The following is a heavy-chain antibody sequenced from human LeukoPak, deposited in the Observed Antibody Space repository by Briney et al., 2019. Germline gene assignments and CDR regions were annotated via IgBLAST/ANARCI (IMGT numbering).Heavy chain of an antibody. CDR1: GVSITSGGYY. CDR2: FYYSGST. Sequence: SETLSLTCSVSGVSITSGGYYWMWVRQHPGKGLEWLGYFYYSGSTFNHPSLNSRVTTSFDTSKNQFSLNLSSVTAADTAVYYCARGVGATATRYWYFDLWGRGTLVTVSS. D-gene: IGHD1-26*01. CDR3: ARGVGATATRYWYFDL. V-gene: IGHV4-31*03. J-gene: IGHJ2*01.